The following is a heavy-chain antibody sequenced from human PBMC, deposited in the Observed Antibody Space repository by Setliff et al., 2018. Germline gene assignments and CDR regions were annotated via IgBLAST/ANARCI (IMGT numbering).Heavy chain of an antibody. CDR3: ARGGTFRYFDY. CDR1: GGSFTPYY. CDR2: VYYSGTA. Sequence: PSETLSLTCTVSGGSFTPYYWSWIGQPPGKGLEWIGYVYYSGTAYYNHSLKSRVTVIVDNSKNPFSLRLSSVTAADTAVYYCARGGTFRYFDYWGQGTPVTVSS. V-gene: IGHV4-59*01. J-gene: IGHJ4*02. D-gene: IGHD5-12*01.